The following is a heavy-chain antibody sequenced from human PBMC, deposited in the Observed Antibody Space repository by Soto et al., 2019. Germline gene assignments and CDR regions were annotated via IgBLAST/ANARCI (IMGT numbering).Heavy chain of an antibody. CDR1: GGSISSGDYY. V-gene: IGHV4-30-4*01. CDR2: IYYSGST. CDR3: ARDGSGYDYGGFDY. D-gene: IGHD5-12*01. Sequence: QVQLQESGPGLVKPSQTLSLTCTVSGGSISSGDYYWSWIRQPPGKGLEWIGYIYYSGSTYYNPSLKSRVTISVDTSKNLFYLKLSSVTAADTAVYYCARDGSGYDYGGFDYWGQGTLVTVSS. J-gene: IGHJ4*02.